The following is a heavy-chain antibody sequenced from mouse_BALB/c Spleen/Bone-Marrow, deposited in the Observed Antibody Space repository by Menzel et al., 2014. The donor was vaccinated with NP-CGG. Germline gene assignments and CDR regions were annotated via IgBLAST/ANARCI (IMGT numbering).Heavy chain of an antibody. Sequence: EVQRVESGGGLVKPGGSLKLSCAASGFAFSSYDMSWVRQTPEKRLEWVATISSGGSYTYYPDGVKGRFTISRDNARNTLYLQMSSLRSEDTALYYCARRWLLPYAMDYWGQGTSVTVSS. V-gene: IGHV5-9*02. CDR2: ISSGGSYT. D-gene: IGHD2-3*01. CDR3: ARRWLLPYAMDY. CDR1: GFAFSSYD. J-gene: IGHJ4*01.